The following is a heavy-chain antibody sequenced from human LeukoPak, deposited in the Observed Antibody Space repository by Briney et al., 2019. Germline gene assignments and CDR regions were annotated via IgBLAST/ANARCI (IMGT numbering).Heavy chain of an antibody. V-gene: IGHV4-34*01. CDR2: INHSGST. Sequence: PSETLSLTCAVYGGSFSGYYWSWIRQPSGKGLEWVGEINHSGSTNYNPSLKSRVTISVDTSKNQFSLKLSSVTAADTAVYYCARERGIVVVTARNWFDPWGQGTLVTVSP. D-gene: IGHD2-21*02. CDR1: GGSFSGYY. CDR3: ARERGIVVVTARNWFDP. J-gene: IGHJ5*02.